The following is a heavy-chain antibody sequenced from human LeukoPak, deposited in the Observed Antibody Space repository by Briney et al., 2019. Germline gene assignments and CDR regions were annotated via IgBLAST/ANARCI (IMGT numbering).Heavy chain of an antibody. CDR1: GGSISTYY. Sequence: SETLSLTCTVSGGSISTYYWSWIRQPPGKGLEWIGYIYYSGSTSYNPSLKSRVTISVDTSKNQFSLKLSSVTAADTAVYYCARRHGSYYPFDYWGQGTLVTVSS. D-gene: IGHD1-26*01. CDR3: ARRHGSYYPFDY. CDR2: IYYSGST. J-gene: IGHJ4*02. V-gene: IGHV4-59*08.